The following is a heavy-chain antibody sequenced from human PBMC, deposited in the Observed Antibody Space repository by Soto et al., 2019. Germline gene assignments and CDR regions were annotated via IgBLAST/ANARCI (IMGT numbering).Heavy chain of an antibody. CDR2: ISAYNGNT. D-gene: IGHD6-19*01. Sequence: ASVKVSCKASGYTFTSYGISWVRQAPGQGLEWMGWISAYNGNTNYAQKIQGRVTMTTDTSTSTAYMELRSLRSDDTAVFYCAREDRWLVKGAYYYYGMDVWGQGTTVTVSS. CDR3: AREDRWLVKGAYYYYGMDV. CDR1: GYTFTSYG. J-gene: IGHJ6*02. V-gene: IGHV1-18*01.